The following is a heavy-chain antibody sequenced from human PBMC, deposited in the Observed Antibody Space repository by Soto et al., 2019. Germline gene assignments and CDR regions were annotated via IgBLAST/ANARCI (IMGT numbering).Heavy chain of an antibody. CDR2: ISAGGGST. CDR3: AKKKNSDTLTGHGNYFDY. D-gene: IGHD3-9*01. J-gene: IGHJ4*02. Sequence: PWGSLRLSCAASGFTFGTYGMSWVRQAPGKGLEWVSGISAGGGSTYYADSVKGRFTISRDNSKNTLYLQMKSLRAEDTAVYYCAKKKNSDTLTGHGNYFDYWRQGILVTVS. CDR1: GFTFGTYG. V-gene: IGHV3-23*01.